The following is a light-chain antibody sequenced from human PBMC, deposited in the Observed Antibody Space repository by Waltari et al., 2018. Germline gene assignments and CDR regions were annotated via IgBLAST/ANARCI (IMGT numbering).Light chain of an antibody. CDR3: QVWDSSSDHVV. CDR1: NIGRKS. CDR2: YDS. Sequence: SYVLTQPPSVSVAPGTTARITCGGNNIGRKSVHWYQQKQGQAPVLVIYYDSDRPSGIPERFSGSNSGNTATLTISRVEAGDEADYYCQVWDSSSDHVVFGGGTKLTVL. V-gene: IGLV3-21*04. J-gene: IGLJ2*01.